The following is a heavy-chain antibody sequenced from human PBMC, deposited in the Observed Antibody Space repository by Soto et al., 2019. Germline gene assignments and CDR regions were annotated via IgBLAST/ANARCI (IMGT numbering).Heavy chain of an antibody. CDR2: INPSGGST. CDR3: TRDLIHYDFWSGSSTYVYYGMDV. D-gene: IGHD3-3*01. CDR1: GYTFTSYY. J-gene: IGHJ6*02. V-gene: IGHV1-46*01. Sequence: ASVKVSWKASGYTFTSYYMNWGRQAPGQGLDWMGIINPSGGSTSYAQKFQGRVTMTRDTSTSTVYMELSSLRVEDTAVYYCTRDLIHYDFWSGSSTYVYYGMDVWGQGTTVTVSS.